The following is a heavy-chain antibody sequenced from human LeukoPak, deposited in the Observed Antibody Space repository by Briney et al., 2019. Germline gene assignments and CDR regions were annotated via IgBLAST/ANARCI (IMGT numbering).Heavy chain of an antibody. V-gene: IGHV3-30*02. Sequence: RGSLRLSSAPSGVPSCDYITHSVRDAPREGLGSVAVIRYDGNNKYYADSVKGRFSISRDNSKNMLYLQMNSLGTEDTAVYYCAKDRWGAVASFDYWGQGTLVTVSS. D-gene: IGHD6-19*01. CDR3: AKDRWGAVASFDY. J-gene: IGHJ4*02. CDR2: IRYDGNNK. CDR1: GVPSCDYI.